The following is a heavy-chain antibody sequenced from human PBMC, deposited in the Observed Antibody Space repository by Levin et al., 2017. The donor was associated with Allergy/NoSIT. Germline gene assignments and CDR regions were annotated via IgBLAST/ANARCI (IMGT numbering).Heavy chain of an antibody. CDR3: AKGSGVAVARSPHFDY. Sequence: SETLSLTCSVSGGSISSYNYYWGWLRQPPGTGLEWIGSISYSGSTYYNPSLKSRVTISVDTSKNQFSLNLSSVTAADTAVYYCAKGSGVAVARSPHFDYWGQGILVTVSS. J-gene: IGHJ4*02. CDR2: ISYSGST. V-gene: IGHV4-39*01. D-gene: IGHD6-19*01. CDR1: GGSISSYNYY.